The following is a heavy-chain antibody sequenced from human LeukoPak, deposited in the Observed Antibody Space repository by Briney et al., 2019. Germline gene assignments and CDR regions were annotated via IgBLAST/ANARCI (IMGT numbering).Heavy chain of an antibody. Sequence: SETLSLTCAVYGGSFSGYYWSWIRQPPGKGLEWIGGINHSGSTNYNPSLKSRVTISVDTSKNQFSLKLSSVTAADTAVYYCARGGDSSAVVEGYWGQGTLVTVSS. CDR2: INHSGST. CDR3: ARGGDSSAVVEGY. CDR1: GGSFSGYY. J-gene: IGHJ4*02. V-gene: IGHV4-34*01. D-gene: IGHD6-25*01.